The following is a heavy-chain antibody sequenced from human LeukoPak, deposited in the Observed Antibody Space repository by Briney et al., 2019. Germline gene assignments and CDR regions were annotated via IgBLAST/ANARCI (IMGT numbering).Heavy chain of an antibody. J-gene: IGHJ3*02. Sequence: SETLSLTCTVSGGSISSYYWSWIRQPPGKGLEWIGYIYYSGSTNYNPSLKSRVTISVDTSKNQFSLKLSSVTAAGTAVYYCARQSPRGITMVRGVIKGDAFDIWGQGTMVTVSS. CDR2: IYYSGST. V-gene: IGHV4-59*08. CDR1: GGSISSYY. CDR3: ARQSPRGITMVRGVIKGDAFDI. D-gene: IGHD3-10*01.